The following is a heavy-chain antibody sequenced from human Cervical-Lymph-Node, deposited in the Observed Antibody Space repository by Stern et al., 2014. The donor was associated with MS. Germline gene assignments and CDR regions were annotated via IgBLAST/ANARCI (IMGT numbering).Heavy chain of an antibody. V-gene: IGHV1-69*01. CDR1: GGTLSSDV. D-gene: IGHD3-16*01. J-gene: IGHJ4*02. Sequence: VQLEESGAEVKKPGSSVKVSCTSPGGTLSSDVINWVRQAPGQGLDWMGGIIPKFGTTNHAQKFQGRGKITADESMSTAYMELNSLTSEDTALYYCATTFRWGQGTLITVSS. CDR3: ATTFR. CDR2: IIPKFGTT.